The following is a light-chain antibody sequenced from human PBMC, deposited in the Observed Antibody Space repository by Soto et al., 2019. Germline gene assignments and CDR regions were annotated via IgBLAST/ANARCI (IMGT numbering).Light chain of an antibody. CDR1: QSISSY. J-gene: IGKJ3*01. V-gene: IGKV3-11*01. CDR2: DAS. CDR3: QQRGNRFT. Sequence: EIVLTQSPATLSLSPGERATLSCRASQSISSYLAWFQQKPGQAPRLLIYDASNRATGIPARFSGSGSGTDFTLNISSLEPEDFAVYYCQQRGNRFTFGPGTKVDIK.